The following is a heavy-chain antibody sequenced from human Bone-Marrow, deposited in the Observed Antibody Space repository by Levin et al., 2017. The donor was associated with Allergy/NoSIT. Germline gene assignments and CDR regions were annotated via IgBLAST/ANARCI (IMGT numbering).Heavy chain of an antibody. CDR2: IGGRGDTT. D-gene: IGHD1-26*01. J-gene: IGHJ4*02. V-gene: IGHV3-23*01. CDR3: AKQRGAYFDF. Sequence: GASVKVSCAASGFAFHSFALSWVRQSPGKSLECVSTIGGRGDTTDYADSVKGRFTISRDNSKDTLFLQMNSLRVEDTAFYYCAKQRGAYFDFWGQGVLVTVSS. CDR1: GFAFHSFA.